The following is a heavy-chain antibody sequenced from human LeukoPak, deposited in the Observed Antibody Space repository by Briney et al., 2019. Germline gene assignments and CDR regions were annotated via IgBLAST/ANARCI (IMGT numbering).Heavy chain of an antibody. J-gene: IGHJ6*03. D-gene: IGHD6-13*01. CDR1: GFTFSSYS. Sequence: PGGSLRLSCAASGFTFSSYSMNWVRQAPGKGLEWVSSISSSSSYIYYADSVKGRFTISRDNAKNSLYLQMNSLRAEDTAVYYCARGPPHQYSSSWYHDLGYYYYYMDVWGKGTTVTVSS. CDR2: ISSSSSYI. CDR3: ARGPPHQYSSSWYHDLGYYYYYMDV. V-gene: IGHV3-21*01.